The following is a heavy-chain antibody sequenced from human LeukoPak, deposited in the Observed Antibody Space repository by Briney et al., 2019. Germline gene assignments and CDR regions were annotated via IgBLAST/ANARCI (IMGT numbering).Heavy chain of an antibody. CDR3: AVGGRYDSSGYCDY. J-gene: IGHJ4*02. D-gene: IGHD3-22*01. Sequence: ASVKVSCKASGGTFSSYAISWVRQAPGQGLEWMGWINPNSGGTNYAQKFQGRVTMTRDTSISTAYMELSRLRSDDTAVYYCAVGGRYDSSGYCDYWGQGTLVTVSS. V-gene: IGHV1-2*02. CDR2: INPNSGGT. CDR1: GGTFSSYA.